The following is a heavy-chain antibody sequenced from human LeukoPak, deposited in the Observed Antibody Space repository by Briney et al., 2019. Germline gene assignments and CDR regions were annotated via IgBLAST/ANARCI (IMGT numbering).Heavy chain of an antibody. CDR3: ARISCTSCSAMYYMDV. CDR2: IWYHGSET. J-gene: IGHJ6*03. Sequence: GGSLRLSCAASGFTFSTYGMHWVRQAPGKGLEWVAVIWYHGSETSYADSVKGRFTISRDNSKYPLYLQMNGLRAEDTAVYYCARISCTSCSAMYYMDVWGKGTTVTVSS. CDR1: GFTFSTYG. V-gene: IGHV3-33*01. D-gene: IGHD2-2*01.